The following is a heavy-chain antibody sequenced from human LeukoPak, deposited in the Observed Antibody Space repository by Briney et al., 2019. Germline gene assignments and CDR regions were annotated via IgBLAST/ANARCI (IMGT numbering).Heavy chain of an antibody. CDR2: TYYSGST. J-gene: IGHJ4*02. D-gene: IGHD3-16*02. V-gene: IGHV4-30-4*08. Sequence: SETLSLTCTVSGGSISSGDYYWSWIRQPPGKGLEWLGYTYYSGSTYYNPSLKSRVTISVDTSKNQFSLKLSSVTAADTAVYYCARVVADLSTYFDYWGQGTLVTVSS. CDR1: GGSISSGDYY. CDR3: ARVVADLSTYFDY.